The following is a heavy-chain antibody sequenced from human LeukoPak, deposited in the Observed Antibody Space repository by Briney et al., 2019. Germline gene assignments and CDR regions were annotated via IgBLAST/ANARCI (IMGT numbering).Heavy chain of an antibody. CDR3: AKDIQLST. Sequence: GGSLRLSCAVSGFTFRDAAMTWVRQAPGKGLEWVSLISSSGNNAYYADSVKGRFTISRDNSKDTLSLQMNSLRVEDTAIYYCAKDIQLSTWGQGTMVTVSS. D-gene: IGHD5-24*01. CDR1: GFTFRDAA. J-gene: IGHJ3*01. CDR2: ISSSGNNA. V-gene: IGHV3-23*01.